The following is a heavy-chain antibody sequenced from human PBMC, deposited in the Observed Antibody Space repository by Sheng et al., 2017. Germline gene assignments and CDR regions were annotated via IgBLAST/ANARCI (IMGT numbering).Heavy chain of an antibody. D-gene: IGHD2-2*01. V-gene: IGHV3-9*01. J-gene: IGHJ3*02. CDR3: AKDTLVVPAAMGAFDI. Sequence: EVQLVESGGGLVQPGRSLRLSCAASGFTFDDYAMHWVRQAPGKGLEWVSGISWNSGSIGYADSVKGRFTISRDNAKNSLYLQMNSLRAEDTALYYCAKDTLVVPAAMGAFDIWGQGDNGHRLF. CDR1: GFTFDDYA. CDR2: ISWNSGSI.